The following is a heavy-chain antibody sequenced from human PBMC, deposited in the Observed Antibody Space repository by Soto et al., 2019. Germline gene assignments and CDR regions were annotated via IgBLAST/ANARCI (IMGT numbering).Heavy chain of an antibody. CDR3: PKGRAGYSHGYDYYTMDX. Sequence: GGSLRLSCAASGFTFDDYAMYWVRQAPGKGLEWVSCISWNSASIGYAYSVKGRFTISIENAKNSLYLQMNSLRAEDTALYYCPKGRAGYSHGYDYYTMDXWGQGTTVTVS. J-gene: IGHJ6*02. CDR1: GFTFDDYA. CDR2: ISWNSASI. V-gene: IGHV3-9*01. D-gene: IGHD5-18*01.